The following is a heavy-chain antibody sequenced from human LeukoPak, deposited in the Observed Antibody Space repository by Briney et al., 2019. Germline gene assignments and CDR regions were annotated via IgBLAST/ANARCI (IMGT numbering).Heavy chain of an antibody. J-gene: IGHJ6*03. CDR3: ARGALYYMDV. Sequence: GGTLRLSCAASGFPISTNGMSWVRQAPGKELEWVSGIVGGDGGTYYADSVKGRFIISRDNSKNTLYVQMNSLRAEDTAVYYCARGALYYMDVWGKGTTVTISS. V-gene: IGHV3-23*01. CDR2: IVGGDGGT. CDR1: GFPISTNG.